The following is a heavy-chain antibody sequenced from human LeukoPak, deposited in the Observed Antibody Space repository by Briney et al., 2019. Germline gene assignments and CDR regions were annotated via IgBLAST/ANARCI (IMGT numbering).Heavy chain of an antibody. V-gene: IGHV3-23*01. CDR2: TIGTGDSK. CDR1: GFTFRNYG. J-gene: IGHJ4*02. D-gene: IGHD5-24*01. Sequence: GGSLRLSCAASGFTFRNYGMSWVRQAPGKGLEWVSGTIGTGDSKFYADPVKGRFTISRDNSRNTLYLHMNSLRVDDTAVYYCASFYNDYGDYWGQGALVTVSS. CDR3: ASFYNDYGDY.